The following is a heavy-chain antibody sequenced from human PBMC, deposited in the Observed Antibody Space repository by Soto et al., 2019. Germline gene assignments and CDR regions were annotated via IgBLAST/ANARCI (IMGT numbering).Heavy chain of an antibody. CDR2: IYYSGSS. D-gene: IGHD6-19*01. CDR1: GGSISSSSYY. J-gene: IGHJ5*02. CDR3: ARGSIAVAGTKGWFDP. V-gene: IGHV4-39*01. Sequence: SETLSLTCTVSGGSISSSSYYWGWIRQPPGKGLEWIGSIYYSGSSYYNPSLKSRVTISVDTSKNQFSLKLSSVTAADTAVYYCARGSIAVAGTKGWFDPWGQGTLVTVSS.